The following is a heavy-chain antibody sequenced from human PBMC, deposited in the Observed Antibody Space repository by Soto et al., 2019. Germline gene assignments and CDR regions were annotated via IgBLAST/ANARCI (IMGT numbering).Heavy chain of an antibody. CDR2: ISGTSTYT. CDR1: GFTFSDHY. D-gene: IGHD2-2*01. V-gene: IGHV3-11*06. Sequence: GGSLRLSCAASGFTFSDHYMAWIRQGPGKGLEWLAYISGTSTYTSYADSVKGRFTISRDNAKNSVYLQMNSLRAEDSAVYFCAKWTRVLEPAGISHFDSWGQGTLGTVPQ. J-gene: IGHJ4*02. CDR3: AKWTRVLEPAGISHFDS.